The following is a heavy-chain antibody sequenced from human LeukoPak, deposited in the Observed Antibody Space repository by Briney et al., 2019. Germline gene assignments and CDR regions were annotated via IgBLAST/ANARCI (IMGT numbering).Heavy chain of an antibody. CDR2: INPNSGGT. CDR3: ALSGAHSGNLPDY. V-gene: IGHV1-2*02. Sequence: GASVKVSCKASGYTFTGYYMHWVRQAPGQGLEWMGWINPNSGGTNYAQKFQGRVTMTRDTSISTAYMELSRLRSDDTAVYYCALSGAHSGNLPDYWGQGTLVTVSS. CDR1: GYTFTGYY. D-gene: IGHD3-10*01. J-gene: IGHJ4*02.